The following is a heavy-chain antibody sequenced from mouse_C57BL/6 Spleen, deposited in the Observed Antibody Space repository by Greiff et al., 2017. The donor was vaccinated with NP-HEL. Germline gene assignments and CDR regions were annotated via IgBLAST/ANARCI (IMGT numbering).Heavy chain of an antibody. CDR2: IDPSDSET. J-gene: IGHJ4*01. CDR1: GYTFTSYW. CDR3: ARDYGNLLDY. V-gene: IGHV1-52*01. D-gene: IGHD2-1*01. Sequence: QVQLQQPGAELVRPGSSVKLSCKASGYTFTSYWMHWVKQRPIQGLEWIGNIDPSDSETHYNQKFKDKATLTVDKSPSTAYMQLSSLTSEDSAVYYCARDYGNLLDYWGQGTSVTVSS.